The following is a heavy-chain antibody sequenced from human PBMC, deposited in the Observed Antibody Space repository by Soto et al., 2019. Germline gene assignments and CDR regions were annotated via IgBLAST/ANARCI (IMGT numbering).Heavy chain of an antibody. CDR2: INPNSGGT. J-gene: IGHJ6*02. CDR3: ARVHSSALYGMDV. CDR1: GYTFTGYY. V-gene: IGHV1-2*04. Sequence: ASVKVSCKASGYTFTGYYMHLVRQAPGQGLEWMGWINPNSGGTNYAQKFQGWVTMTRDTSISTAYMELSRLRSDDTAVYYCARVHSSALYGMDVWGQGTTVTVSS. D-gene: IGHD6-19*01.